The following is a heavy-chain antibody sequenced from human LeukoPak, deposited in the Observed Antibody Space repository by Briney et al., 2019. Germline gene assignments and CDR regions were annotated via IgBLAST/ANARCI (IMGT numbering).Heavy chain of an antibody. J-gene: IGHJ4*02. V-gene: IGHV4-39*01. Sequence: KPSETLSLTCTVSGGSISSSSYYWGWIRQPPGKGLEWIGSIYYSGSTYYNPSLKSRITISVDTSKNQFSLKLSSVTAADTAVYYCARHPDHYGDYGELCFDYWGQGTLVTVSS. CDR3: ARHPDHYGDYGELCFDY. CDR1: GGSISSSSYY. D-gene: IGHD4-17*01. CDR2: IYYSGST.